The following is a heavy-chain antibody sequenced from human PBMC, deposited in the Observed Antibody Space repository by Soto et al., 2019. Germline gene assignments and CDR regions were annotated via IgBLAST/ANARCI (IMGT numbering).Heavy chain of an antibody. CDR3: AADSSSWYGVYYYYYGMDV. CDR1: GYTFTSYA. CDR2: INAGNGNT. V-gene: IGHV1-3*01. D-gene: IGHD6-13*01. Sequence: GASVKVSCKASGYTFTSYAIDWVRQAPGQRLEWMGWINAGNGNTKYSQKFQGRVTITRDTSASTAYMELSSLRSEDTAVYYCAADSSSWYGVYYYYYGMDVWGQGTTVTVSS. J-gene: IGHJ6*02.